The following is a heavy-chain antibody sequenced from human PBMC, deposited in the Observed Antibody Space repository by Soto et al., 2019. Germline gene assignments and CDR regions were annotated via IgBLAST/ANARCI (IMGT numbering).Heavy chain of an antibody. V-gene: IGHV3-30*04. CDR1: GLSFNNYA. Sequence: GGSLRLSCAVSGLSFNNYALNWVRQAPGKGLEWVASITRDGYNKYYAYCVKGRFTISRDNSKNTLSLQMTALRVEDSSVYYCTKSSGGSSSVGMEYWGQRTLVTVSS. CDR3: TKSSGGSSSVGMEY. D-gene: IGHD2-15*01. CDR2: ITRDGYNK. J-gene: IGHJ4*02.